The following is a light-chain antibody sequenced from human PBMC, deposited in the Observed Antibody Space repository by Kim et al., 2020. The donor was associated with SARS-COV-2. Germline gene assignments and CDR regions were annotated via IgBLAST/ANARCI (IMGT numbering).Light chain of an antibody. CDR2: QDS. J-gene: IGLJ2*01. CDR1: KLGDKY. CDR3: QSRASSTVV. V-gene: IGLV3-1*01. Sequence: SYELTQPPSVSVSPGQTASISCSGDKLGDKYACWYQQKPGQSPVLVIYQDSQRPSGIPERFSGSNSGNTATLTISGTQALDEADYYCQSRASSTVVFGGGTQLTVL.